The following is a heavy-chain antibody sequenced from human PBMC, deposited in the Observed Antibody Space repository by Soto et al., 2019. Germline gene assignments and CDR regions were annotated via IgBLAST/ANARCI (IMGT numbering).Heavy chain of an antibody. CDR3: ARPPFPGCMNAVCYPFDY. CDR1: GYTFTDYY. V-gene: IGHV1-46*01. CDR2: INPSGGST. J-gene: IGHJ4*02. Sequence: QVQLVQSGAEVKKPGASVKVSCKASGYTFTDYYIHWVRQAPGQGLEWMGMINPSGGSTDYAQKFRGRGTLTRDTSTGTVYMEMSSLRSEDTAVYYCARPPFPGCMNAVCYPFDYWGQGTLVTVSS. D-gene: IGHD2-8*01.